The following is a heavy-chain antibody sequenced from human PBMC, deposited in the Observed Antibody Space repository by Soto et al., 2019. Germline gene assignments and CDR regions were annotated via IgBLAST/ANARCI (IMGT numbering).Heavy chain of an antibody. CDR1: GYTFRSYD. Sequence: QVQLVQSGAEVKKPGASVKVSCTGSGYTFRSYDIHCVRQATGQGLEWMGWVNPNTGTTGYAQKFQGRVTMTRDMSKSSASMEVNSLTSEDTAIYYCARAYGAGSFDFWGQGTLVSVSS. D-gene: IGHD3-10*01. J-gene: IGHJ5*01. CDR3: ARAYGAGSFDF. CDR2: VNPNTGTT. V-gene: IGHV1-8*01.